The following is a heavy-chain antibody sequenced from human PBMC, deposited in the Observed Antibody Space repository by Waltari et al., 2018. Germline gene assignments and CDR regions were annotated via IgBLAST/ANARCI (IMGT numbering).Heavy chain of an antibody. CDR2: ISSSSSYI. Sequence: EVQLVESGGGLVKPGGSLRLSCSALGVSFSSYSMYWVRQAPGKGLEWVSSISSSSSYIYYADSVKGRFTISRDNAKNSLYLQMNSLRAEDTAVYYCARADVGSSFDYWGQGTLVTVSS. CDR1: GVSFSSYS. CDR3: ARADVGSSFDY. V-gene: IGHV3-21*01. J-gene: IGHJ4*02. D-gene: IGHD6-13*01.